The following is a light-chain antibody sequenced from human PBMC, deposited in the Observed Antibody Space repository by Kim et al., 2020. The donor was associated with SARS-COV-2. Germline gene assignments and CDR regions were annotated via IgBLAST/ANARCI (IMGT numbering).Light chain of an antibody. V-gene: IGLV2-8*01. Sequence: QSALTQPPSASGSPGQLVTISCTGTSSDVGGYNYVSWYQQHPGKAPKLMIYEVSKRPSGVPDRFSGSKSGNTASLTVSGLQAEDEADYYCSSYAGSNFNWVFGGGTQLTVL. CDR1: SSDVGGYNY. CDR3: SSYAGSNFNWV. CDR2: EVS. J-gene: IGLJ3*02.